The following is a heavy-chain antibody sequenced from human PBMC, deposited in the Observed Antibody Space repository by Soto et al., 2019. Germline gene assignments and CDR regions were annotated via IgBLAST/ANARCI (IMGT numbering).Heavy chain of an antibody. D-gene: IGHD2-15*01. V-gene: IGHV3-30-3*01. CDR1: GFTFSDYA. J-gene: IGHJ4*02. CDR2: MSHDGNNE. Sequence: QVQLVESGGGVVQPGRSLRISCAASGFTFSDYAMHWVRQAPGKGLEWVAAMSHDGNNEYYRDDVKGRFTISRDNSKNTLYLQMSSLRPEDTAVYRCARDGGPNGDHWGQGTLVTVSS. CDR3: ARDGGPNGDH.